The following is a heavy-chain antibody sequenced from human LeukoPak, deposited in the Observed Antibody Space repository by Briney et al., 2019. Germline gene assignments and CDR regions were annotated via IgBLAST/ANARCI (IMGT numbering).Heavy chain of an antibody. V-gene: IGHV3-23*01. J-gene: IGHJ4*02. CDR3: AKANLEWLLHVLDS. D-gene: IGHD3-3*01. Sequence: GGSLRLSCAASGFTLSSYAMSWVRQAPGKGLEWVSTITGSGGSTYYADSVKGRFTISRDNSKNTLYLQMNSLRAEDTAVYYCAKANLEWLLHVLDSWGRGTLVTVSS. CDR2: ITGSGGST. CDR1: GFTLSSYA.